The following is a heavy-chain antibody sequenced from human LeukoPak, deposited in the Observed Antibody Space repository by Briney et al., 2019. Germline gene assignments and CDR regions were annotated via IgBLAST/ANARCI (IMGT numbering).Heavy chain of an antibody. J-gene: IGHJ4*02. V-gene: IGHV4-39*02. D-gene: IGHD6-19*01. Sequence: SETLSLTCTVSGGSISSSSYYWGWLRQSPGKELEWIGSIFYSGSTYYNPSLKSRVTISIDTSENHFSLKLSSVTAADTAVYYCATTPALAVAGTLDPKEWGQGTLVTVSS. CDR3: ATTPALAVAGTLDPKE. CDR1: GGSISSSSYY. CDR2: IFYSGST.